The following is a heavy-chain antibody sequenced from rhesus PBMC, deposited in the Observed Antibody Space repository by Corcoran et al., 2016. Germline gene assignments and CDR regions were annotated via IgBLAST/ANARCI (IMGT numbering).Heavy chain of an antibody. Sequence: QVTLKESGPALVKPTQTLTLTCTFPGFSPSTSGLGVGWICEPSGQALEWRARIYWDDDKYYSTSLKSRLTSSKDTSKSQVVLTMTNMDPVDTATYFCARIVWIGRGQYYFDFWGQGILVTVSS. D-gene: IGHD5-24*01. J-gene: IGHJ4*01. V-gene: IGHV2S1*01. CDR2: IYWDDDK. CDR1: GFSPSTSGLG. CDR3: ARIVWIGRGQYYFDF.